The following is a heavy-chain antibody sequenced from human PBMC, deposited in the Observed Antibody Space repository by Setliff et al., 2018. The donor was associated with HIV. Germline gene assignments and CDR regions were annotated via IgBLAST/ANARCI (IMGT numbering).Heavy chain of an antibody. D-gene: IGHD3-22*01. CDR2: IKPNSGGT. V-gene: IGHV1-2*06. CDR3: ARGSFYDSSGDYFDY. CDR1: GYTFTSYG. J-gene: IGHJ4*02. Sequence: ASVKVSCKASGYTFTSYGISWVRQAPGQGLEWMGRIKPNSGGTNYAQKFQVRVTMTRDTSISTTYMELSRLRSDDTAVYYCARGSFYDSSGDYFDYWGQGTLVTVSS.